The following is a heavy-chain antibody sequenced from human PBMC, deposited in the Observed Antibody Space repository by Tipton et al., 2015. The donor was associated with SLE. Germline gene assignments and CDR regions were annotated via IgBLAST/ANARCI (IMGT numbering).Heavy chain of an antibody. CDR1: GFTFSSYG. D-gene: IGHD1-26*01. V-gene: IGHV3-33*08. CDR2: KWYDGSNK. CDR3: ARDRVVGAEGGGYYLDY. Sequence: SLRLSCAASGFTFSSYGMHWVRQAPGKGLEWVAVKWYDGSNKYYADSVKGRFTISRDDSKNTLSLQMDSLTAEDTAVYYCARDRVVGAEGGGYYLDYWGQGTLVTVSS. J-gene: IGHJ4*02.